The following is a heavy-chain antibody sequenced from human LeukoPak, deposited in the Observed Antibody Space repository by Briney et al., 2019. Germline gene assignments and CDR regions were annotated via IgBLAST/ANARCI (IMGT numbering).Heavy chain of an antibody. D-gene: IGHD2-21*02. CDR3: ARESIACGGDCYDY. V-gene: IGHV3-48*03. J-gene: IGHJ4*02. Sequence: GGSLRLSCAASGFTFSSYEMNWVRQAPGKGLEWVSYISTSGSSIYYADSVKGRFTISRDNAKNSVYLQMHGLRAEDTAVYYCARESIACGGDCYDYWGQGTLATVSS. CDR2: ISTSGSSI. CDR1: GFTFSSYE.